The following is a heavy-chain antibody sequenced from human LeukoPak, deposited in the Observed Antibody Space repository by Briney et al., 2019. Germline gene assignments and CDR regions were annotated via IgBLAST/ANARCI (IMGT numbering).Heavy chain of an antibody. CDR1: GYTFTNYG. J-gene: IGHJ6*03. D-gene: IGHD2-2*01. CDR3: ARAGDIVVVAVTGAGYYYMDI. Sequence: ASVKFSCKASGYTFTNYGISWVRQAPGQGLEWMGWISAYNGNTNYAQKLQGRVTMTTDTSTSTAYMELRSLRSDDTAVYYCARAGDIVVVAVTGAGYYYMDIWGKGTTVTVSS. V-gene: IGHV1-18*01. CDR2: ISAYNGNT.